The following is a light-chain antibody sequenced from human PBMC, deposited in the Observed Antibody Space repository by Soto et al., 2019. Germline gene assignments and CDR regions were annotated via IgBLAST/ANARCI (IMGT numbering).Light chain of an antibody. Sequence: QSVLTQPPSVSAAPGQRVTISCSGSASNIGNNSVSWYQQLPGAAPKLLIYDDNNRPSGIPDRFSGSKSGTPATLGITGLQTGDEADYYCGTWDTSLPACVFGPGTKVTVL. V-gene: IGLV1-51*01. J-gene: IGLJ1*01. CDR2: DDN. CDR3: GTWDTSLPACV. CDR1: ASNIGNNS.